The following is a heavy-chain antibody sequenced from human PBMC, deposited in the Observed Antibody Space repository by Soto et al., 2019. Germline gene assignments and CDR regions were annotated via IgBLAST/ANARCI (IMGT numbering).Heavy chain of an antibody. V-gene: IGHV3-30*18. D-gene: IGHD1-7*01. CDR1: GFTFSSYG. J-gene: IGHJ6*02. CDR2: IPYDGSNK. Sequence: QVQLVESGGGVVQPGRSLRLSCAASGFTFSSYGMHWVRQAPGKGLEWVAVIPYDGSNKYYADSVKGRFTISRDNSKNTLYLQMNSLRAEDTAVYYCAKSGNWNYVNYYYGMDVWGQGTTVTVSS. CDR3: AKSGNWNYVNYYYGMDV.